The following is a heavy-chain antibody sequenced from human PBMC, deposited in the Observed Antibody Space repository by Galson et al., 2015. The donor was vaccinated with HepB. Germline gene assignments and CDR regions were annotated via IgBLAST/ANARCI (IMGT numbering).Heavy chain of an antibody. CDR2: FDPEDGET. Sequence: SVKVSCKVSGYTLTELSMHWVRQAPGKGLEWMGGFDPEDGETIYAQKFQGRVTMTEDTSTDTAYMELSSLRSEDTAVYYCATGWGRGELLGYWGQGTLVTVSS. J-gene: IGHJ4*02. V-gene: IGHV1-24*01. CDR3: ATGWGRGELLGY. D-gene: IGHD1-26*01. CDR1: GYTLTELS.